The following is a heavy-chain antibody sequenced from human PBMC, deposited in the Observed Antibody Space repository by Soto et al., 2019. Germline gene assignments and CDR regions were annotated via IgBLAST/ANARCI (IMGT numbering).Heavy chain of an antibody. V-gene: IGHV3-48*01. CDR1: GFTFSDYS. J-gene: IGHJ5*02. CDR3: ARAVAGTEWFDP. CDR2: ITSSNSPI. D-gene: IGHD6-19*01. Sequence: EVRLVESGGGLVQPGGSLRLSCEAPGFTFSDYSLTWVRQAQGKGLEWLSYITSSNSPIYYADSVKGRFTISRDNAKNSLYLQMNSLRAEDTAVYYCARAVAGTEWFDPWGQGTLVTVSS.